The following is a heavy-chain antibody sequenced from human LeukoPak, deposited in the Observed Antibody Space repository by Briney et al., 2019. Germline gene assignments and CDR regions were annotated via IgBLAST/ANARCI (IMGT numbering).Heavy chain of an antibody. CDR2: IYPGDSDT. CDR3: ESPVGHRGNNWNYGSFDP. D-gene: IGHD1-7*01. Sequence: PGESLKISCKGSGYSFTSYWIGWVRQMPGKGLEWMGIIYPGDSDTRYSPSFQGQVTISAHKSISTAYLQWSSLKASDTAMYYCESPVGHRGNNWNYGSFDPWGQGTLVTVSS. CDR1: GYSFTSYW. J-gene: IGHJ5*02. V-gene: IGHV5-51*03.